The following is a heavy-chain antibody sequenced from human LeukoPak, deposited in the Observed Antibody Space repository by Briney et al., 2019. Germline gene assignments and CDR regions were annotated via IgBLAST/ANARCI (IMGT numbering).Heavy chain of an antibody. Sequence: TGGSLSLSCAASGFTFSSYDMHWVRQATGKGLEWVSAIGTAGDTYYPGSVKGRFTISRENAKNSLYLQMNSLRAGDTAVYYCARGGYSSGWYYFDYWGQGTLVTVSS. CDR2: IGTAGDT. D-gene: IGHD6-19*01. J-gene: IGHJ4*02. CDR3: ARGGYSSGWYYFDY. CDR1: GFTFSSYD. V-gene: IGHV3-13*01.